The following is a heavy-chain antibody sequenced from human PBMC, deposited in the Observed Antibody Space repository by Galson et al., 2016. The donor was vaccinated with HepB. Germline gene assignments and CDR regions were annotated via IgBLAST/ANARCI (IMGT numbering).Heavy chain of an antibody. V-gene: IGHV3-74*01. D-gene: IGHD3-10*01. CDR2: INSYGSYA. CDR3: VRDLRVADF. CDR1: GFTFSSFW. Sequence: SLSLSCAASGFTFSSFWMHWVRQAPGEGLVWVSRINSYGSYANYADSVKGRFTISRDNAKNTVYLQMNSLRAEDTAVYYCVRDLRVADFWGQGMLVTVAS. J-gene: IGHJ4*02.